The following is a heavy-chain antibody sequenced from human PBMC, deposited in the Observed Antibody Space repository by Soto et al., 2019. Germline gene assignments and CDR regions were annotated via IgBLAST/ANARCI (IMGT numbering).Heavy chain of an antibody. Sequence: PSETLSLTCTVSGGSISSYYWSWIRQPPGKGLEWIGYIYYSGSTNYNPSLKSRVTISVDTSKNQFSLKLSSVTAADTSVYYCARLRGVMDYWGQETLVTVSS. CDR3: ARLRGVMDY. J-gene: IGHJ4*02. CDR1: GGSISSYY. CDR2: IYYSGST. D-gene: IGHD3-16*01. V-gene: IGHV4-59*01.